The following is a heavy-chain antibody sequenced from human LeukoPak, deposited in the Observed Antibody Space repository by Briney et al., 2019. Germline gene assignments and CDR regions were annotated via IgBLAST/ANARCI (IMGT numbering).Heavy chain of an antibody. CDR3: AEPGTGSNYYMDV. J-gene: IGHJ6*03. CDR2: IRYDGSNT. CDR1: GFPFSSYG. D-gene: IGHD1-1*01. V-gene: IGHV3-30*02. Sequence: PGGSLRLSCAASGFPFSSYGMFWVRQAPGKGLEWLAYIRYDGSNTKYADSVKGRFTISRDNSKNTLDLQMSSLRAEDTAVYYCAEPGTGSNYYMDVWGKGTTVTVSS.